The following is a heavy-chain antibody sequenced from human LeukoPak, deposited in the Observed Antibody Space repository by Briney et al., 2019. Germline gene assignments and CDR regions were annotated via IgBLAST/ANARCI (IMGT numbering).Heavy chain of an antibody. CDR2: IYTSGST. V-gene: IGHV4-4*07. CDR3: ARVGDELGTTYDAFDI. CDR1: GGSISSYY. Sequence: SETLSLTCTVSGGSISSYYWSWIRQPAGKGLEWIGRIYTSGSTNYNPSLKSRVTMSVDTSKNQFSLKPSSVTAADTAVYYCARVGDELGTTYDAFDIWGQGTMVTVSS. D-gene: IGHD2/OR15-2a*01. J-gene: IGHJ3*02.